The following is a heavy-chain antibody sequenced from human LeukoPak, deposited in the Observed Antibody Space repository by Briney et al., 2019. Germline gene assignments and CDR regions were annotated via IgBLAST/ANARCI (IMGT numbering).Heavy chain of an antibody. CDR2: IYHSGST. CDR3: ATRGARWLQLGY. CDR1: GGSISSGGYS. D-gene: IGHD5-24*01. V-gene: IGHV4-30-2*01. Sequence: SQTLSLTCAVSGGSISSGGYSWSWIRQPPGKGLEWIGYIYHSGSTYYNPSLKSRVTISVDRSKNQFSLKLSSVTAADTAVYYCATRGARWLQLGYWGQGTLVTVSS. J-gene: IGHJ4*02.